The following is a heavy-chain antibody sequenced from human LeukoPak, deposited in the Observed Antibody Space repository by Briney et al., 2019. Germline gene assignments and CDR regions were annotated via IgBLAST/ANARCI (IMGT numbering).Heavy chain of an antibody. Sequence: SVKVSCKASGYTFTSYGISWVRQAPGQGLEWMGGIIPIFGTANYAQKFQGRVTITADESTSTAYMELSSLRSEDTAVYYCARVSGGYGSGPMDVWGKGTTVTISS. D-gene: IGHD3-10*01. CDR3: ARVSGGYGSGPMDV. CDR1: GYTFTSYG. CDR2: IIPIFGTA. V-gene: IGHV1-69*13. J-gene: IGHJ6*03.